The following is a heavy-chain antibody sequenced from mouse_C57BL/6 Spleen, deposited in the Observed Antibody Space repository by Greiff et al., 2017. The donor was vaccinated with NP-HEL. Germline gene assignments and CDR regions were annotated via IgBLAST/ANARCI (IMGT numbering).Heavy chain of an antibody. CDR1: GFTFSSYG. D-gene: IGHD1-1*01. CDR3: ARWIYYYDY. Sequence: DVMLVESGGDLVKPGGSLPLSCAASGFTFSSYGMSWVRQTPDKRLEWVATISSGGSYTYYPDSVKGRFTISRDNAKNTLYLQMSSLKSEDTAMYYCARWIYYYDYWGQGTTLTVSS. CDR2: ISSGGSYT. V-gene: IGHV5-6*02. J-gene: IGHJ2*01.